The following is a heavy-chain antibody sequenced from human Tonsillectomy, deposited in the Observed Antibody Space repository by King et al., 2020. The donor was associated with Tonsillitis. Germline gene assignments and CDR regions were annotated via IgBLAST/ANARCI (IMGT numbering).Heavy chain of an antibody. V-gene: IGHV3-7*01. CDR2: IKQDGSEK. Sequence: VQLVESGGGLVQPGGSLRLSCAASGFTFSRHWMSWVRQAPGKGLEWVANIKQDGSEKYYVDSVKGRFTISRDNAKRSLYLQMNSLRAEDTAVYFCAREQQLVAYFDYWGRGTLVTVSS. CDR3: AREQQLVAYFDY. CDR1: GFTFSRHW. J-gene: IGHJ4*02. D-gene: IGHD6-13*01.